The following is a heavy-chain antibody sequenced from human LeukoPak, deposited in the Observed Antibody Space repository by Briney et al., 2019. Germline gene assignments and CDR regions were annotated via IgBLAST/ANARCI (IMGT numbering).Heavy chain of an antibody. CDR1: GFTFSTFE. D-gene: IGHD5-18*01. J-gene: IGHJ6*02. Sequence: SGRSLRLSCAASGFTFSTFEMNWVRQAPGKGLEWVSYISSTGSTIYYADSVKGRFTISRDNAKNSLNLEMNSLRAEDTAVYYCVRGPGYSYGAYYCYGMDVWGQGTTVTVSS. CDR3: VRGPGYSYGAYYCYGMDV. V-gene: IGHV3-48*03. CDR2: ISSTGSTI.